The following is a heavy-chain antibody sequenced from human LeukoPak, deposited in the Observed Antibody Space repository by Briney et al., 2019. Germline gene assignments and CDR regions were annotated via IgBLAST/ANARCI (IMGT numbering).Heavy chain of an antibody. Sequence: ETLSLTCAVYGGSFSGYYWSWIRQPPGKGLEWVSVIYSGGSIYYADSVKGRFTISRHNSKNTLYLQMNSLRAEDTAVYYCALRLWFGETYGMDVWGQGTTVTVSS. D-gene: IGHD3-10*01. CDR2: IYSGGSI. V-gene: IGHV3-53*04. CDR3: ALRLWFGETYGMDV. J-gene: IGHJ6*02. CDR1: GGSFSGYY.